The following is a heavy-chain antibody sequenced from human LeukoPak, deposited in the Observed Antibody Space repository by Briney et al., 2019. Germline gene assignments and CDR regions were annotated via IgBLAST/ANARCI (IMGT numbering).Heavy chain of an antibody. CDR1: GFTFSSYA. Sequence: GGSLRLSCAASGFTFSSYAMHWVRQAPGKGLEWVAVISYDGSNKYYADSVKGRFTISRDNSKNTLYLQMNSLRAEDTAVYYCARIYDYVWGSYRWSARSPNDAFDIWGQGTMVTVSS. CDR3: ARIYDYVWGSYRWSARSPNDAFDI. D-gene: IGHD3-16*02. J-gene: IGHJ3*02. V-gene: IGHV3-30-3*01. CDR2: ISYDGSNK.